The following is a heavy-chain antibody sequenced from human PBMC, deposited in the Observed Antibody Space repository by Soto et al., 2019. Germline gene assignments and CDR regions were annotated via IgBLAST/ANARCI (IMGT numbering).Heavy chain of an antibody. CDR2: FNPSLHST. J-gene: IGHJ4*02. D-gene: IGHD1-26*01. CDR1: GYSFTRYY. CDR3: AAWRLVEDTIDYFDY. V-gene: IGHV1-46*01. Sequence: ASVKVSCKASGYSFTRYYIHWVRQAPGQGLEWMGLFNPSLHSTSYTQKFQGRITMTGDSSTNTVYMELSSLKSEDTAVYYCAAWRLVEDTIDYFDYWGQ.